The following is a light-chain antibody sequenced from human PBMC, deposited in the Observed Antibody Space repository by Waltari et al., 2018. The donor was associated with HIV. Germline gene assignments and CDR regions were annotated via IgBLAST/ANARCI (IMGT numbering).Light chain of an antibody. CDR1: SSDIGAYKY. CDR2: DVT. CDR3: ASHAGSKDV. J-gene: IGLJ2*01. Sequence: QSALTQPPSASGSPGQSVTISCTGPSSDIGAYKYVAWYQQSPGKAPKHMIYDVTKRPSGVPDRFSGSKSGNTASLTVSGLQAEDEADYYCASHAGSKDVFGGGTKLTVL. V-gene: IGLV2-8*01.